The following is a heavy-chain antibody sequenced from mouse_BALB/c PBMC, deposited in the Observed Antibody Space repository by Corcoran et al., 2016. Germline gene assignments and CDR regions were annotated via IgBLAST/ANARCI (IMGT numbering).Heavy chain of an antibody. D-gene: IGHD2-14*01. J-gene: IGHJ4*01. Sequence: DVQLQESGPGLVKPSQSLSLTCSVTGYSITSGYYWNWIRQFPGNKLEWMGYISYDGSNNYNPSLKNRITITRDTSKNQFFLKLKSLTTEETANYYCARKGYDDYAMDYWGQGTSVTVSS. V-gene: IGHV3-6*02. CDR2: ISYDGSN. CDR3: ARKGYDDYAMDY. CDR1: GYSITSGYY.